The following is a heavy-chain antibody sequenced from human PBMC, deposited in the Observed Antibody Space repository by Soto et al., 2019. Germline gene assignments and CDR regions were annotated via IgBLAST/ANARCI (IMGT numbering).Heavy chain of an antibody. Sequence: GGSLRLSCAASGFTFSSYGMHWVRQAPGKGLEWVAVIWYDGSNKYYADSVKGRFTISRDNSKNTLYLQMNSLRAEDTAVYYCVRDLRDFWSGYYYYYGMDVWGQGTTVTVSS. V-gene: IGHV3-33*01. CDR3: VRDLRDFWSGYYYYYGMDV. J-gene: IGHJ6*02. D-gene: IGHD3-3*01. CDR2: IWYDGSNK. CDR1: GFTFSSYG.